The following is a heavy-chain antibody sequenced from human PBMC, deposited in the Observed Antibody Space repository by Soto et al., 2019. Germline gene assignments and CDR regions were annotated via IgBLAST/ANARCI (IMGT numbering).Heavy chain of an antibody. Sequence: GGSLRLSCAASGFTFSSYSMNWVRQAPGKGLEWVSYISSSSSTIYYADSVKGRFTISRDNAKNSLYLQMNSLRAEDTAVYYCARNPYCSITSCYVFGEYYFDYRGQRTLVTVSS. CDR3: ARNPYCSITSCYVFGEYYFDY. J-gene: IGHJ4*02. CDR1: GFTFSSYS. D-gene: IGHD2-2*01. CDR2: ISSSSSTI. V-gene: IGHV3-48*01.